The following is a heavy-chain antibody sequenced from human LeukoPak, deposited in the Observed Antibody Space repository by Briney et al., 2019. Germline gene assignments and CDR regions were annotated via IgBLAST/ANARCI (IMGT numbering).Heavy chain of an antibody. Sequence: GASVKVSCKCSGGTFSSYAISLVRQAPGQGLEWVGGIIPIFGTANYAQKFQGRVTITADESTSTAYIEMSSLRSEDTAVYYCARVSAYYYGSGSYYDYYYYMDVWGKGTTVTVSS. V-gene: IGHV1-69*01. D-gene: IGHD3-10*01. CDR1: GGTFSSYA. CDR2: IIPIFGTA. J-gene: IGHJ6*03. CDR3: ARVSAYYYGSGSYYDYYYYMDV.